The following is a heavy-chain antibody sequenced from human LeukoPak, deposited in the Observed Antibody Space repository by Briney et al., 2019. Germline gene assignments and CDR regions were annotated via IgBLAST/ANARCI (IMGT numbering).Heavy chain of an antibody. V-gene: IGHV1-69*13. CDR2: IIPIFGTA. D-gene: IGHD2-15*01. CDR3: ARGSGSGSPLYYFDY. J-gene: IGHJ4*02. CDR1: GGTFSSYA. Sequence: GASVKVSCKASGGTFSSYAISWVRQAPGQGLEWMGGIIPIFGTANYAQKFQGRVTITADESTSTAYMELSSLRSEDTAVYYCARGSGSGSPLYYFDYWGQGTLVTVSS.